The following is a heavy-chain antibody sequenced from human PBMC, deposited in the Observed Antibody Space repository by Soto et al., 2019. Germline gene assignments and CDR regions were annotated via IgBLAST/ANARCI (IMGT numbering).Heavy chain of an antibody. Sequence: PGGSLRLSCAASGFIFSNYAMHWVRQAPGRGLEWVAVIWYDKSNRYYADSVRGRFTVSRDNSNNTVFLQMDSLRAEDSGMYFCARLPRDCNKTSCYYADHWGQGTSVTVSS. D-gene: IGHD3-22*01. CDR3: ARLPRDCNKTSCYYADH. V-gene: IGHV3-33*01. CDR1: GFIFSNYA. J-gene: IGHJ4*02. CDR2: IWYDKSNR.